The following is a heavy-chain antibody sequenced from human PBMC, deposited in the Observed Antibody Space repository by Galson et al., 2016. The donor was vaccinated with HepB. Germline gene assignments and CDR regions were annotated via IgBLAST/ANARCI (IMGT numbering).Heavy chain of an antibody. CDR2: INAGSGDT. V-gene: IGHV1-3*01. D-gene: IGHD1-26*01. J-gene: IGHJ4*01. CDR1: GYSFTTYF. CDR3: ARSTGELYFDY. Sequence: SVKVSCKASGYSFTTYFLHWVRQAPGQRLEWMGWINAGSGDTKYSQKFQDRVTITSDTSARTAYMEVTSLRSEDTAVYYCARSTGELYFDYWGQGTLVTVSS.